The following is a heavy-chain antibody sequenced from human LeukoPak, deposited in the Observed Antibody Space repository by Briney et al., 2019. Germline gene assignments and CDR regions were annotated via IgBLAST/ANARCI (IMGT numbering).Heavy chain of an antibody. CDR2: ISAYNGNT. V-gene: IGHV1-18*01. CDR3: ARESSGWYGRWFDP. Sequence: ASVTVSCTASGYTFTSYGISWVRQAPGQGLERMGWISAYNGNTNYAQKLQGRVTMTTDTSTSTAYMGLRSLRSDDAAVYYCARESSGWYGRWFDPWGQGTLVTVSS. D-gene: IGHD6-19*01. J-gene: IGHJ5*02. CDR1: GYTFTSYG.